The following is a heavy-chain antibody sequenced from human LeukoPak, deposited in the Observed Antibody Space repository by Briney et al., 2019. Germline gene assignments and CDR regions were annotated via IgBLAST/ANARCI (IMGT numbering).Heavy chain of an antibody. CDR2: IRYDGSNK. CDR3: AAPEYSRGWYSGYFDY. J-gene: IGHJ4*02. CDR1: GFTFSSYG. D-gene: IGHD6-19*01. Sequence: PGGSLRLSCAASGFTFSSYGMHWVRQAPGKGLEWVAFIRYDGSNKYYADSVKGRFTISRDNSKNTLYLQMNSLRAEDTAVYYCAAPEYSRGWYSGYFDYWGQGTLVTVSS. V-gene: IGHV3-30*02.